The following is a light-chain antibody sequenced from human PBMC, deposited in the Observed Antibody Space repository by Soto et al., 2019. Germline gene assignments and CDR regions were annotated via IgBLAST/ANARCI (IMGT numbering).Light chain of an antibody. Sequence: QSALTQPASVSGSPGQSITISCTGTSSDVGGYNYVSWYQQHPGKAPKLMIYDVNTRPSGVSNRFSGSKSGNTASLTISGLQAEDDADYYCSSYTSSISFGGGTKLTVL. CDR2: DVN. CDR3: SSYTSSIS. J-gene: IGLJ2*01. V-gene: IGLV2-14*01. CDR1: SSDVGGYNY.